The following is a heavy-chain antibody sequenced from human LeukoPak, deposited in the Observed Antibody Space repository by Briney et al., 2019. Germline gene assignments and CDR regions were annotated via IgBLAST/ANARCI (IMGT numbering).Heavy chain of an antibody. CDR1: GFTFSSYA. Sequence: PGGSLRLSCAASGFTFSSYAMSWVRQAPGKGLEWVSAISGSGGSTYYADSVKGRFTISRDNSKNTLYLQMNSLRAEDTAVYYCASSSSWYGVFDYWGQGTLVTVSS. V-gene: IGHV3-23*01. D-gene: IGHD6-13*01. CDR2: ISGSGGST. CDR3: ASSSSWYGVFDY. J-gene: IGHJ4*02.